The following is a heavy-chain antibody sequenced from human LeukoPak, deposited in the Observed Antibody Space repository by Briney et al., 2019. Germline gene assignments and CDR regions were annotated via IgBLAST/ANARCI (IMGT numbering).Heavy chain of an antibody. J-gene: IGHJ4*02. D-gene: IGHD2-21*02. CDR1: GFTFTNYS. CDR2: ISSRSTTI. Sequence: GGSLRLSCAASGFTFTNYSINWVRQAPGKGLEWVSYISSRSTTIYYADSVKGRFTISRDNAKNSLYLQMNSLRAEDTAVYYCAKGAVVTAILDFWGQGTLVTVSS. V-gene: IGHV3-48*01. CDR3: AKGAVVTAILDF.